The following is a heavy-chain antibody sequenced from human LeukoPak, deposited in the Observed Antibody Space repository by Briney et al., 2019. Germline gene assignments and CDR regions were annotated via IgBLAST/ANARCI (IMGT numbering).Heavy chain of an antibody. CDR1: VYTFTSYG. CDR2: ISAYNGNT. D-gene: IGHD2-2*01. V-gene: IGHV1-18*04. CDR3: ARDRVVVVPAAMGYFDL. J-gene: IGHJ2*01. Sequence: ASVKVSCKASVYTFTSYGISWVRQAPGQGLEWMGWISAYNGNTNYAQKLQGRVTMTTDTSTSTAYMELRSLRSDDTAVYYCARDRVVVVPAAMGYFDLWGRGTLVTVSS.